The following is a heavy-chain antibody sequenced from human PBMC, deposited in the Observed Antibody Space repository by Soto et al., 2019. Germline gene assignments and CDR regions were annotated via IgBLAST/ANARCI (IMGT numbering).Heavy chain of an antibody. D-gene: IGHD2-21*01. CDR1: GLTFGSYA. CDR3: AKDSPSHVGGWELPFDY. Sequence: EVQLLESGGGLVQPGGSLRLSCAASGLTFGSYAMSWVRQAPGKGLEWVSAISGSGGTTYYADSVRGRFTISRDNSENTLYPQMNSLRADDTAVYYCAKDSPSHVGGWELPFDYWGQGTLVTVSS. CDR2: ISGSGGTT. J-gene: IGHJ4*02. V-gene: IGHV3-23*01.